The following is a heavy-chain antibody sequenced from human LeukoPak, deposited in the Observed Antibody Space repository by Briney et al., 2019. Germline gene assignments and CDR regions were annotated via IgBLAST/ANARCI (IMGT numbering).Heavy chain of an antibody. CDR2: IYYSGST. V-gene: IGHV4-59*01. D-gene: IGHD3-10*01. CDR3: ARERITMVRGVIISYYFDY. J-gene: IGHJ4*02. Sequence: SETLSLTCTVSGGSISSYYWSWIRQPPGKGLEWIGYIYYSGSTNYNPSLKSRVTISVDTSKNQFSLKLSSVTAADTAVYYCARERITMVRGVIISYYFDYWGQGTLVTVSS. CDR1: GGSISSYY.